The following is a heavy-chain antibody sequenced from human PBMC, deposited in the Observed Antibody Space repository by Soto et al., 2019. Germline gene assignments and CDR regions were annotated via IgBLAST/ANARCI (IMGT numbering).Heavy chain of an antibody. CDR2: ISGGGGGT. Sequence: EVQLLESGGGLVQPGGSLRLSCAASGFTFSSYAMTWVRQAPGKGLEWVSTISGGGGGTYYADSVKGRFTISRDNSKNTLYLQMSSLRAEDTAIYYCAKGVTTGRDYFDYWGQGTLVTVSS. J-gene: IGHJ4*02. CDR1: GFTFSSYA. V-gene: IGHV3-23*01. CDR3: AKGVTTGRDYFDY. D-gene: IGHD4-4*01.